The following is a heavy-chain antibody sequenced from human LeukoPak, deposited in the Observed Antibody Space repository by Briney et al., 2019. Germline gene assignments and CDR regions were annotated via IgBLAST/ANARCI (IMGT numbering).Heavy chain of an antibody. D-gene: IGHD5-12*01. CDR3: ARVRGYQVDY. J-gene: IGHJ4*02. CDR2: ISSSRSYI. CDR1: GFTFSSYS. V-gene: IGHV3-21*01. Sequence: GGSLRLSCAASGFTFSSYSMNWVRQAPGKGLEWVSFISSSRSYIYYADSVKGRFTISRDNAKNSLYLQMNSLRAEDTAVYYCARVRGYQVDYWGQGTLVTVSS.